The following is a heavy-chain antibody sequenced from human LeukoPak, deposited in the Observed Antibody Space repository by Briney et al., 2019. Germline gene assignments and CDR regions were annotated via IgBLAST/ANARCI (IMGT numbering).Heavy chain of an antibody. Sequence: AGGSLRLSCAASGFTFSIYAMSWVRQAPGKGLEWVSAISGSGGTAYYADSVKGRFTISRDNSKNTLYLQMNSPRAEDTAVYYCAKKGYYDGSGYYMYYFDHWGQGTLVTVSS. D-gene: IGHD3-22*01. CDR1: GFTFSIYA. CDR2: ISGSGGTA. V-gene: IGHV3-23*01. J-gene: IGHJ4*02. CDR3: AKKGYYDGSGYYMYYFDH.